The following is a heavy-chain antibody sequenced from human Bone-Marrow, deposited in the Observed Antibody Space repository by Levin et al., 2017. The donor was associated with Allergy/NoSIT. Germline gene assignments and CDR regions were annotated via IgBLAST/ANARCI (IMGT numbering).Heavy chain of an antibody. CDR3: ARGELGSGYLFDY. Sequence: ASVKVSCKTSGYTFTSFDINWVRQATGQGLEWMGWMYPNSDNAGYAQKFQGRVTMTRNTSISTAYMELSSLRSEDTALYYGARGELGSGYLFDYWGQGTLVTVSS. CDR1: GYTFTSFD. CDR2: MYPNSDNA. D-gene: IGHD5-12*01. V-gene: IGHV1-8*01. J-gene: IGHJ4*02.